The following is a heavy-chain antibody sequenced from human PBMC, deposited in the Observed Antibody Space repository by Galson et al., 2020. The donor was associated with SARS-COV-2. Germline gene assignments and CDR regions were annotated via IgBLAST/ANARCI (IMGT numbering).Heavy chain of an antibody. Sequence: GGSLRLSCAASGFTFSGSAMHWVRQASGKGLEWVGRIRSKANSYATAYAASVKGRFTISRDDSKNTAYLQMNSLKTEDTVVYYCTSVHHHIVARLWGQGTLVTVSS. D-gene: IGHD2-15*01. J-gene: IGHJ4*02. V-gene: IGHV3-73*01. CDR1: GFTFSGSA. CDR2: IRSKANSYAT. CDR3: TSVHHHIVARL.